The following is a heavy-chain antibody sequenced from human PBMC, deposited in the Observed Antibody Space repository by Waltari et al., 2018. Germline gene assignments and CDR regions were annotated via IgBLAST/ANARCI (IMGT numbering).Heavy chain of an antibody. Sequence: QMQVVESGGGVVQPGGSLRLSCAVSGFIFSDFGMQWVRQAPGKGLDWVSFIEYDGTDKRYEDSVKGRFTVSRDNSKNTLYLQMNSLRVEDTAVYYCAKGGMTSHAFEVWGQGTMVSVSS. J-gene: IGHJ3*01. D-gene: IGHD2-2*01. V-gene: IGHV3-30*02. CDR3: AKGGMTSHAFEV. CDR1: GFIFSDFG. CDR2: IEYDGTDK.